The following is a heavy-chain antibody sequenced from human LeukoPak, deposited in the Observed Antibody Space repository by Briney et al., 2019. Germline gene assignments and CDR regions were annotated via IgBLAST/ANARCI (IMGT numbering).Heavy chain of an antibody. CDR3: AVQSYGVVNFYMDV. J-gene: IGHJ6*03. V-gene: IGHV4-39*07. Sequence: KPSETLSLTCTVSGGSISSSSYYWGWIRQPPGKGLEWIGSIYYSGSTYYNPSLKSRVTISVDTSKNQFSLKLSSVTAADTAVYYCAVQSYGVVNFYMDVWGKGTTVTVSS. D-gene: IGHD3-3*01. CDR2: IYYSGST. CDR1: GGSISSSSYY.